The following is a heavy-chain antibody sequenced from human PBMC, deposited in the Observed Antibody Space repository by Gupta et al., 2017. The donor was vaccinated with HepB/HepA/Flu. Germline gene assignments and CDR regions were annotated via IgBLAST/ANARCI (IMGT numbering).Heavy chain of an antibody. CDR3: ARHGRGAVLTDY. D-gene: IGHD4/OR15-4a*01. CDR2: MYYSRGT. V-gene: IGHV4-59*08. CDR1: GGSIDYYF. Sequence: VELQASGPGLVRPSETLSLSCTVSGGSIDYYFWRWIRQTPGKGLDWIGYMYYSRGTNYNPSLKSRVPISVDMSKKLFPLRLSSVTAADTAVYYCARHGRGAVLTDYWGPGTLVTVSS. J-gene: IGHJ4*02.